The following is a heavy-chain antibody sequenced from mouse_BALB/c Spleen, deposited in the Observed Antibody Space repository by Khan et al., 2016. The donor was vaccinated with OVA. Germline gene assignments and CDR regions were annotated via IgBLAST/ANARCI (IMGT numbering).Heavy chain of an antibody. CDR1: GYTFTSYT. CDR2: INPSSGYT. J-gene: IGHJ2*01. CDR3: ARTHER. Sequence: QVQLKESGAELARPGASVKMSCKASGYTFTSYTMHWVKQRPGQGLEWIGYINPSSGYTKYNQKFKDRATLTADKSSSTAYMQLSSLTSEDSAFYYCARTHERWGQGTTLTVSS. V-gene: IGHV1-4*01.